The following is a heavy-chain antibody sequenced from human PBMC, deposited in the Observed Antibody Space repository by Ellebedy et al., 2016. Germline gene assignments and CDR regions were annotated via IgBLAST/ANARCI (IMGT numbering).Heavy chain of an antibody. CDR1: GFTFGDYA. D-gene: IGHD3-16*01. CDR3: TRSGWRGGAASFDY. CDR2: IRSKAYGGTT. Sequence: GGSLRLSCTASGFTFGDYARSWFRQPPGKGLEWVGFIRSKAYGGTTEYAASVKGRFTISRDDSKSIAYLQMNSLKTGDTAVYYCTRSGWRGGAASFDYWGQGTLVTVSS. J-gene: IGHJ4*02. V-gene: IGHV3-49*03.